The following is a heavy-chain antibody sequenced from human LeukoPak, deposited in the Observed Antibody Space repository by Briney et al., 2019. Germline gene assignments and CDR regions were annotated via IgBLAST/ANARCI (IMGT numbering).Heavy chain of an antibody. CDR3: ARGRPLRTIYDILTGPPNPCNDFDY. Sequence: SETLSLTCAVYGGSFSGYYWSWIRQPPGKGLEWIGEINHSGSTNYNPSLKSRVTISVDTSKNQFSLKLSSVTAADTAVYYCARGRPLRTIYDILTGPPNPCNDFDYWGQGTLVTVSS. CDR1: GGSFSGYY. V-gene: IGHV4-34*01. CDR2: INHSGST. J-gene: IGHJ4*02. D-gene: IGHD3-9*01.